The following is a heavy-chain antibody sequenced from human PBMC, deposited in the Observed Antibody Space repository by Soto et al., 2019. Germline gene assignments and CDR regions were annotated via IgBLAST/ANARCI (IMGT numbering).Heavy chain of an antibody. Sequence: EVQLLESGGGLVQPGGSLRLSCEASGFTFSSYAMSWVRQAPGKGLEWISAISGNGGTTSHVDSVRGRFTISRDNSKNTLCLQMNSLRADDTAVYYCAKNGGACSGGSCYFDWGQGTLVSVSS. CDR3: AKNGGACSGGSCYFD. D-gene: IGHD2-15*01. CDR2: ISGNGGTT. J-gene: IGHJ4*02. V-gene: IGHV3-23*01. CDR1: GFTFSSYA.